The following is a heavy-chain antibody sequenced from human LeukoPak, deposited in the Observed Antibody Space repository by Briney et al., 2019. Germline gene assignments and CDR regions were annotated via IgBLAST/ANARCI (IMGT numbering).Heavy chain of an antibody. V-gene: IGHV3-9*01. D-gene: IGHD3-10*01. J-gene: IGHJ1*01. Sequence: GGSLRLSCAASGFTFDDYAMHWVRQAPGKGLEWVSGISWNSGSIGYADSVKGRFTISRDNAKNSLYLQMNSLRAEDTALYYCAKDLSGNYYGSGSPSGEYFQHWGQGTLVTVSS. CDR2: ISWNSGSI. CDR3: AKDLSGNYYGSGSPSGEYFQH. CDR1: GFTFDDYA.